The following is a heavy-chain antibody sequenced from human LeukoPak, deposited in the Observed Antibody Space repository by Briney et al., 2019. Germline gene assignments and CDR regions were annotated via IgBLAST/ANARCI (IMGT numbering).Heavy chain of an antibody. V-gene: IGHV1-2*02. CDR1: GYTFTGYY. CDR3: ARVSGDGYKTSYMDV. D-gene: IGHD5-24*01. Sequence: GASVKVSCKASGYTFTGYYMHWVRQAPGQGLEWMGWINPNSGGTNYAQKFQGRVTMTRDTSISTAYMELSRVRSDDTAVYYCARVSGDGYKTSYMDVWGKGTTVTISS. CDR2: INPNSGGT. J-gene: IGHJ6*03.